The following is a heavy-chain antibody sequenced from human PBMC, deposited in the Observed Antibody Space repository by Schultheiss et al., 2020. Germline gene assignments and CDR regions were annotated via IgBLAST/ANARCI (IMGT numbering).Heavy chain of an antibody. D-gene: IGHD2-2*01. Sequence: SQTLSLTCTVSGGSISSYYWSWIRQPAGKGLEWIGYIYYSGSTYYNPSLKSRVTISVDTSKNQFSLKLSSVTAADTAVYYCARGIRTPPSQDIVVVPRRGQYYFDYWGKGTLVTVSA. J-gene: IGHJ4*02. CDR2: IYYSGST. CDR3: ARGIRTPPSQDIVVVPRRGQYYFDY. V-gene: IGHV4-59*01. CDR1: GGSISSYY.